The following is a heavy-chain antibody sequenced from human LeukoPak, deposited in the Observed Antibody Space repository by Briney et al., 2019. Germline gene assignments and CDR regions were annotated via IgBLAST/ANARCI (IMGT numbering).Heavy chain of an antibody. CDR1: GFTFSSYW. D-gene: IGHD3-16*01. J-gene: IGHJ6*02. V-gene: IGHV3-7*03. Sequence: GGSLRLSSAASGFTFSSYWMNWARQAPGKGLEWVASINHNGSVNYYVDSVKGRFTISRDNAKNSLYLQMSNLRAEDTAVYFCARGGGLDVWGQGATVTVSS. CDR2: INHNGSVN. CDR3: ARGGGLDV.